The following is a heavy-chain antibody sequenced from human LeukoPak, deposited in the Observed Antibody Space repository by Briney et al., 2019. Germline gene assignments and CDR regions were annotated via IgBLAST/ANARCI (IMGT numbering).Heavy chain of an antibody. J-gene: IGHJ4*02. D-gene: IGHD2/OR15-2a*01. CDR1: GFTVSTNY. CDR3: AREQNSAYYFDY. V-gene: IGHV3-53*01. CDR2: IYSGGTT. Sequence: GGSLRLSCAASGFTVSTNYMSWVRQAPEKGLEWVSAIYSGGTTYYADSVKGRFTISRDNSKNTLYLQMNSLRAEDTAVYYCAREQNSAYYFDYWGQGTLVTVSS.